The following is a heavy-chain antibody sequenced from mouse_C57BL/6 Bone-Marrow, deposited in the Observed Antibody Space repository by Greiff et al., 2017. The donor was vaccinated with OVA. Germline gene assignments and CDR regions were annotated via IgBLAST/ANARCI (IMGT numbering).Heavy chain of an antibody. J-gene: IGHJ3*01. CDR3: ARRENLAWFAY. Sequence: EVQGVESGGGLVKPGGSLKLSCAASGFTFSDYGMHWVRQAPEKGLEWVAYISSGSSTIYYADTVKGRFTISRDNAKNTLFLQMTSLRSEDTAMYYCARRENLAWFAYWGQGTLVTVSA. CDR2: ISSGSSTI. CDR1: GFTFSDYG. V-gene: IGHV5-17*01.